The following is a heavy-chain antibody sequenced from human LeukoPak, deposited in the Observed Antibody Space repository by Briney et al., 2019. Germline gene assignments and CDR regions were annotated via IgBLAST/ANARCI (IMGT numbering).Heavy chain of an antibody. J-gene: IGHJ4*02. V-gene: IGHV3-21*01. CDR2: ISSSSSYI. CDR3: ARDRHSGSYYFDY. Sequence: GGSLRLSCAASGFTFSSYSMNWVRQAPGKGLEWVSSISSSSSYIYYADSVKGRFTISRDNAKNSLYLQMNSLRAEDTAVCYCARDRHSGSYYFDYWGQGTLVTVSS. D-gene: IGHD1-26*01. CDR1: GFTFSSYS.